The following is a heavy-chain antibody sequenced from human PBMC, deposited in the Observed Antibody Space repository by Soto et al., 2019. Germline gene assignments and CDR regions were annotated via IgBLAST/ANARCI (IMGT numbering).Heavy chain of an antibody. CDR2: INHRGSI. D-gene: IGHD2-15*01. Sequence: QVQLQQWGAGLLKPSETLSLNCAVYGGSFSGYYWSWIRQPPGKGLEWIGEINHRGSINYNPSLKSRVTMSVDTSKNQFSLKLNSVTAAATAVFYGARGSRMRIPAASGRDYYYHGLDVWGQGTAVTVSS. V-gene: IGHV4-34*01. J-gene: IGHJ6*02. CDR3: ARGSRMRIPAASGRDYYYHGLDV. CDR1: GGSFSGYY.